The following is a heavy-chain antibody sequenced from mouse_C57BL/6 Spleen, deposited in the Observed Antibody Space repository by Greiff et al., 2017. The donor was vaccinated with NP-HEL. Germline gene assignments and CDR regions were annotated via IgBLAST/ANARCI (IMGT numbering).Heavy chain of an antibody. Sequence: QVQLQQPGAELVKPGASVKMSCKASGYTFTSYWITWVKQRPGQGLEWIGDIYPGSGSTNYNEKFKSKATLTVDTSSSTAYMQLSSLTSEDSAFYYCARKGVVAKDAMDYWGQGTSVTVSS. CDR2: IYPGSGST. V-gene: IGHV1-55*01. D-gene: IGHD1-1*01. CDR3: ARKGVVAKDAMDY. J-gene: IGHJ4*01. CDR1: GYTFTSYW.